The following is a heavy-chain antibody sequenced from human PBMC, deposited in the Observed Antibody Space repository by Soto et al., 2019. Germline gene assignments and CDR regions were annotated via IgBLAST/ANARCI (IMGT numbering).Heavy chain of an antibody. CDR2: IYYSGST. Sequence: QVQLQESGPGLVKPSETLSLTCTVSGGSISSYYWSWIRQPPGKGLEWIGYIYYSGSTNYNPSLKSRVTISVDTSKNQFSLKLSSVTAADTAVYYCARDLYRDCGDYIGWDFDLWGRGTLVTVSS. J-gene: IGHJ2*01. V-gene: IGHV4-59*01. D-gene: IGHD4-17*01. CDR3: ARDLYRDCGDYIGWDFDL. CDR1: GGSISSYY.